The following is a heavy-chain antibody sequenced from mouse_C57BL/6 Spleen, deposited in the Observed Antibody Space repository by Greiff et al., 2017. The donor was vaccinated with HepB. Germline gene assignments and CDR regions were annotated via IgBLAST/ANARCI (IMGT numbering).Heavy chain of an antibody. CDR3: AREDGKGNFDY. CDR2: ISYDGSN. Sequence: EVKLEESGPGLVKPSQSLSLTCSVTGYSITSGYYWNWIRQFPGNKLEWMGYISYDGSNNYNPSLKNRISITRDTSKNQFFLKLNSVTTEDTATYYCAREDGKGNFDYWGQGTTLTVSS. CDR1: GYSITSGYY. J-gene: IGHJ2*01. D-gene: IGHD2-1*01. V-gene: IGHV3-6*01.